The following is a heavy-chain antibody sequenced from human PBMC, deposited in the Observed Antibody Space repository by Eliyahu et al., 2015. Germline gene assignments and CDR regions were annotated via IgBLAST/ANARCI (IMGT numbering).Heavy chain of an antibody. CDR2: IYYSGST. D-gene: IGHD2-15*01. CDR3: ARGSECSGGSCYSFWTAFDI. J-gene: IGHJ3*02. V-gene: IGHV4-31*03. Sequence: QVQLQESGPGLVKPSQTLSLTCTVSGGSXSSXGYYWSWIRQHPGKGLEWIGYIYYSGSTYYNPSLKSRVTISVDTSKNQFSLKLSSVTAADTAVYYCARGSECSGGSCYSFWTAFDIWGQGTMVTVSS. CDR1: GGSXSSXGYY.